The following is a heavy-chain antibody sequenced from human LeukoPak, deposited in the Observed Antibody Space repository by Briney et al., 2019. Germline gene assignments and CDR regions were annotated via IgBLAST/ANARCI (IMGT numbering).Heavy chain of an antibody. CDR1: GFTFSSSC. V-gene: IGHV4-34*01. CDR2: INHSGST. CDR3: ARSPPPGATAYGVVDY. J-gene: IGHJ4*02. Sequence: PGGSLRLSCAASGFTFSSSCMNWVRQPPGKGLEWIGEINHSGSTNYNPSLKSRVTISVDTSKNQFSLKLNSVTAADTAVYYCARSPPPGATAYGVVDYWGQGTLVTVSS. D-gene: IGHD3-3*01.